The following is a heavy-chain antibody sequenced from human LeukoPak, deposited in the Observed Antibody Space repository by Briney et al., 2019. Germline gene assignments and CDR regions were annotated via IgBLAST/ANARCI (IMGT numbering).Heavy chain of an antibody. Sequence: GGSLRLSCAASGFTFSNYAMSWVRQAPGKGLEWVSAFSGSGGSTYYANSVKGRFTISRDNSKNTLYLQMNSLRAEDTAVYYCAKTREYSSSSPPDYWGQGTLVTVSS. J-gene: IGHJ4*02. CDR2: FSGSGGST. CDR1: GFTFSNYA. V-gene: IGHV3-23*01. CDR3: AKTREYSSSSPPDY. D-gene: IGHD6-6*01.